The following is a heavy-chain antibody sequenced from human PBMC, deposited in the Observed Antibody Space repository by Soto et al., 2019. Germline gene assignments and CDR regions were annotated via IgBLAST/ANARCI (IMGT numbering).Heavy chain of an antibody. CDR2: ISAYNGDT. CDR3: ARSGLPDPVVVVGHTPFDP. J-gene: IGHJ5*02. V-gene: IGHV1-18*01. D-gene: IGHD2-15*01. Sequence: EASVKVSCQASGYTFTNYDINWVRQAPGQGLEWMGWISAYNGDTNYAQKLQGRVTMTTDTSTSTAYMELRSLRSDDTAVYYCARSGLPDPVVVVGHTPFDPWGQGTLVTVA. CDR1: GYTFTNYD.